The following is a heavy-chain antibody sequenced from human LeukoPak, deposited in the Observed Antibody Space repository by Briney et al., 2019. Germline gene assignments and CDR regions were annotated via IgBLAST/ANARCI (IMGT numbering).Heavy chain of an antibody. J-gene: IGHJ4*02. CDR3: AKLNRGLLPEY. D-gene: IGHD7-27*01. Sequence: GGSLRLSCAASGFTVSSNYMSWVRQAPGKGLEWVSVIYSGGSTYYADSVKGRFTISRHNSKNTLYLQMNSLSAEDTAVYYCAKLNRGLLPEYWGQGTLVTVSS. CDR1: GFTVSSNY. CDR2: IYSGGST. V-gene: IGHV3-53*04.